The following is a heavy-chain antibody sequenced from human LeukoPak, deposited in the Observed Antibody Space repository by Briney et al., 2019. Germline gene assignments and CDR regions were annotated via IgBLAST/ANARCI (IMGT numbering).Heavy chain of an antibody. CDR1: GGSISSYY. V-gene: IGHV4-4*07. CDR2: IYTSGST. CDR3: ARGFIGGYSYGWDFFDY. Sequence: SETLSLTCTVSGGSISSYYWSWIRQPAGKGLEWIGRIYTSGSTNYNPSLKSRVTISVDTSKNQFSLKLSSVTAADTAVYYCARGFIGGYSYGWDFFDYWGQGTLVTVSS. J-gene: IGHJ4*02. D-gene: IGHD5-18*01.